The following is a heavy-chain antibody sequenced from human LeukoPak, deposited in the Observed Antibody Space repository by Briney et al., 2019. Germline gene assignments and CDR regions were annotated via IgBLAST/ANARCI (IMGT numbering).Heavy chain of an antibody. V-gene: IGHV1-2*06. CDR2: INPNSGGT. Sequence: GASVKVSCKASGYTFTGYYMHWVRQAPGQGLEWMGRINPNSGGTNYAQKLQGRVTMTRDTSISTAYMELSRLRSDDTAVYYCARGGRRVWFGELLEPSFDYWGQGTLVTVSS. J-gene: IGHJ4*02. CDR1: GYTFTGYY. D-gene: IGHD3-10*01. CDR3: ARGGRRVWFGELLEPSFDY.